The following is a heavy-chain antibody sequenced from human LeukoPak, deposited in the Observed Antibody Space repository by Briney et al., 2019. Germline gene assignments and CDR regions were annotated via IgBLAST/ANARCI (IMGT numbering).Heavy chain of an antibody. V-gene: IGHV5-51*01. D-gene: IGHD3-10*02. Sequence: GESLKISCQGSGYSFIDYWIGWVRQRPGKGLEWMAVIYPGDSRTRYNPSFQGQVTISADKSINTAYLEWNSLKASDTALYYCACRMFASNWFQPWGQGTLVTVSS. CDR2: IYPGDSRT. CDR3: ACRMFASNWFQP. CDR1: GYSFIDYW. J-gene: IGHJ5*02.